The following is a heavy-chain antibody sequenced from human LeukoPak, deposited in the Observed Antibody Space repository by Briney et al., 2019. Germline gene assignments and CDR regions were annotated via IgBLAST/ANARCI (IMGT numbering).Heavy chain of an antibody. CDR1: GYTFTSYW. Sequence: ASVKVSCKASGYTFTSYWIGWVRQMPGKGLEWMGIIYPGDSDTRYSPSFQGQVTISADKSISTAYLQWSSLKASDTAMYYCARANRGLVPGYWGQGTLVTVSS. D-gene: IGHD6-19*01. J-gene: IGHJ4*02. V-gene: IGHV5-51*01. CDR2: IYPGDSDT. CDR3: ARANRGLVPGY.